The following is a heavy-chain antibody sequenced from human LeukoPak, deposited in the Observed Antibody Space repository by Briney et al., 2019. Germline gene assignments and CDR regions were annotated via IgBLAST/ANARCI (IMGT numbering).Heavy chain of an antibody. Sequence: SVKVSCKASGYTFTSYAMNWVRQAPGQGLEWMGGIIPIFGTANYAQKFQGRVTITTDESTSTAYMELSSLRSEDTAVYYCARAVPPRYCSSTSCYSHFDYWGQGTLVTVSS. CDR1: GYTFTSYA. J-gene: IGHJ4*02. D-gene: IGHD2-2*02. CDR3: ARAVPPRYCSSTSCYSHFDY. CDR2: IIPIFGTA. V-gene: IGHV1-69*05.